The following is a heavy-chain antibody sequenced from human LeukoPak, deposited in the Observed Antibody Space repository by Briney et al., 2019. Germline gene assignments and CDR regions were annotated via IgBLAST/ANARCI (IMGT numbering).Heavy chain of an antibody. D-gene: IGHD4-17*01. CDR2: INHSGST. J-gene: IGHJ4*02. CDR3: AGGRRYGDYYDY. Sequence: SETLSLTCAVYGGSFSGYYWSWIRQPPGKGLEWIGEINHSGSTNYNPSLKSRVTISVDTSKNQFSLKLSSVTAADTAVYYCAGGRRYGDYYDYWGQGTLVTVSS. CDR1: GGSFSGYY. V-gene: IGHV4-34*01.